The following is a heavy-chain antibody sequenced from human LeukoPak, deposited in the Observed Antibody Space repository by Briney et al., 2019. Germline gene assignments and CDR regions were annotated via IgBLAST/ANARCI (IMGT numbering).Heavy chain of an antibody. J-gene: IGHJ4*02. CDR3: ARTIVGATDFNY. D-gene: IGHD1-26*01. CDR1: VCTLTGYY. V-gene: IGHV1-2*06. Sequence: ASVKVSCKASVCTLTGYYMHWVRQAPGQGLEWMGRINPNSGDTNYAQKFQGRATMTRDTSSSTAYMELTRLRSDDTAVYYCARTIVGATDFNYWGQGTLVTVSS. CDR2: INPNSGDT.